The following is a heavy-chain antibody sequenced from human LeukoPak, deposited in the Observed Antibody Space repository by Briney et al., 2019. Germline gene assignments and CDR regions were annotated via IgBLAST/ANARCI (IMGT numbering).Heavy chain of an antibody. J-gene: IGHJ5*02. CDR1: GGTFSSYA. V-gene: IGHV1-2*04. CDR2: INPNSGGT. D-gene: IGHD2-2*02. Sequence: GSSVKVSCKASGGTFSSYAISWVRQAPGQGLEWMGWINPNSGGTNYAQKFQGWVTMTRDTSISTAYMELSSLRSEDTAVYYCASGRYCSSTSCYKTGWFDPWGQGTLVTVSS. CDR3: ASGRYCSSTSCYKTGWFDP.